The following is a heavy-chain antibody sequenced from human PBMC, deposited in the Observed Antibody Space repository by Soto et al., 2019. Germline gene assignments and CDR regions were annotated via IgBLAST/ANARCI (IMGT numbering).Heavy chain of an antibody. CDR2: INPNSGGT. Sequence: ASVKVSCKASGYTFSGYYIHWLRQAPGQGLEWMGWINPNSGGTNYAQKFQGRVTVTRDTPTSTAYMELSRLTSDDSAVYYCARSLTEGYCTITGCYTRPLYGMDVWGQGTTVTVSS. CDR3: ARSLTEGYCTITGCYTRPLYGMDV. V-gene: IGHV1-2*02. CDR1: GYTFSGYY. D-gene: IGHD2-2*02. J-gene: IGHJ6*02.